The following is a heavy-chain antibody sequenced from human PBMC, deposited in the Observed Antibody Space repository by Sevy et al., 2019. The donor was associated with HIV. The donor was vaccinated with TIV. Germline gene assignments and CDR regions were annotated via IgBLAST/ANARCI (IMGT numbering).Heavy chain of an antibody. CDR3: AKTSPRYDILTGYYNY. CDR1: GFTFSSYA. CDR2: ISGSGGST. J-gene: IGHJ4*02. D-gene: IGHD3-9*01. V-gene: IGHV3-23*01. Sequence: GGSLRLSCAASGFTFSSYAMSWVREAPGKGLEWVSAISGSGGSTYYADSVKGRFTISRDNSKNTLYLQMNSLRAEDTAVYYCAKTSPRYDILTGYYNYWGQRTLVTVSS.